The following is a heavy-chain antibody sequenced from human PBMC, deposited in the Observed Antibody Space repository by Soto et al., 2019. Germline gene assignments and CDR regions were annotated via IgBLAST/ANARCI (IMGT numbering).Heavy chain of an antibody. Sequence: PSGTMSLTCAVYGGSFSGYYWSWIRQPPGKGLEWIGEINHSGSTNYNPSLKSRVTISVDTSKNQFSLKLSSVTAADTAVYYCAAGKTNYDFWSGYSLSGGDDYWGQGTLVTVSS. CDR1: GGSFSGYY. CDR2: INHSGST. CDR3: AAGKTNYDFWSGYSLSGGDDY. J-gene: IGHJ4*02. V-gene: IGHV4-34*01. D-gene: IGHD3-3*01.